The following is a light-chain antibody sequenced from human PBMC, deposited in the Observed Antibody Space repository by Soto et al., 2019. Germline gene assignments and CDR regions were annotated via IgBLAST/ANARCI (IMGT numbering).Light chain of an antibody. V-gene: IGKV3-20*01. CDR3: QHYGSTPLT. J-gene: IGKJ3*01. CDR2: GAS. CDR1: ESVTSNY. Sequence: EIVLTQSPGTLSLSPGERATLSCGASESVTSNYLAWYQQKPGQAPRLLIYGASSRATGIPDRFSGSGSGADFTLTIRRLEPEDFAVYYCQHYGSTPLTFGPGTKVDIK.